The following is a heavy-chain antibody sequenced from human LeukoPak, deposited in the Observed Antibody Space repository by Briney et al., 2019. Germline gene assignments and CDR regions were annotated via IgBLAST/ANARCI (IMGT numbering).Heavy chain of an antibody. J-gene: IGHJ5*02. CDR1: GYTVSSYE. CDR3: ARGGRKVFGNWFDP. V-gene: IGHV3-48*03. CDR2: ISSSGSTI. Sequence: PGGSLRLSCAASGYTVSSYEINWVRQAPGKGLEWVSYISSSGSTIYYADSVKGRFTISRDNAKKSLYLQMNGLRAEDTAIYYCARGGRKVFGNWFDPWGQGTLVTVSS. D-gene: IGHD1-14*01.